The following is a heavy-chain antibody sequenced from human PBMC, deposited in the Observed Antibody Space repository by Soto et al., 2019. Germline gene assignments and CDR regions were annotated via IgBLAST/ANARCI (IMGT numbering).Heavy chain of an antibody. CDR2: IRSKANSYAT. Sequence: PGGSLRLSCAASGFTFSGSAMHWVRQASGKGLEWVGRIRSKANSYATAYAASVKGRFTISRDDSKNTAYLQMNSLKTEDTAVYYYTRHGSTVTTYYYGMDVWGQGTTVTVSS. CDR1: GFTFSGSA. D-gene: IGHD4-17*01. J-gene: IGHJ6*02. CDR3: TRHGSTVTTYYYGMDV. V-gene: IGHV3-73*01.